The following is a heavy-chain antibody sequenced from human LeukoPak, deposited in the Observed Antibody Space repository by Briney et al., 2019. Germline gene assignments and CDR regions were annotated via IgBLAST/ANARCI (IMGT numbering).Heavy chain of an antibody. Sequence: GGSLRLSCAASGFTFSNYGMHWVRQAPGKGLEWVAVISYDGSNKYYTDSVKGRFTISRDNSKNTLYLQMNSLRAEDTAVYYCAKDRAAGYDGLVDYWGQGTLVTVSS. V-gene: IGHV3-30*18. CDR3: AKDRAAGYDGLVDY. J-gene: IGHJ4*02. D-gene: IGHD5-12*01. CDR2: ISYDGSNK. CDR1: GFTFSNYG.